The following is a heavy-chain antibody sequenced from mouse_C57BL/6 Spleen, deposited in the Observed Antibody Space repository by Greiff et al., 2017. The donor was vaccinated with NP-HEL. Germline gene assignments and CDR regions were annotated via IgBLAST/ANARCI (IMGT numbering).Heavy chain of an antibody. J-gene: IGHJ3*01. D-gene: IGHD3-2*02. Sequence: VQLQQSGAELVKPGASVKLSCTASGFHIKDYYMHWVKQRTEQGLEWIGRIDPEDGETKYAPKFQGKATITADTSSNTAYKQLSRLTSEDTAVYYWARKRDSSGPSWFAYWGQGTLVTVSA. CDR1: GFHIKDYY. CDR3: ARKRDSSGPSWFAY. CDR2: IDPEDGET. V-gene: IGHV14-2*01.